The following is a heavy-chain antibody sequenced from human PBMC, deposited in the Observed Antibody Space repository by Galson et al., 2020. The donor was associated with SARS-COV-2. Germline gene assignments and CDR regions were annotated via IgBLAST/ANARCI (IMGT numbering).Heavy chain of an antibody. V-gene: IGHV3-66*01. D-gene: IGHD4-17*01. CDR3: MGYGGNPR. Sequence: TGGSLRLSCAASGFTVNNNHLSWVRQAPGKGLEWVSVINNVGSTDYADSVKGRFTISRDNSKNTLYLQMSSLRVEDTAVYYCMGYGGNPRWGQGTLVTVSS. CDR2: INNVGST. CDR1: GFTVNNNH. J-gene: IGHJ4*02.